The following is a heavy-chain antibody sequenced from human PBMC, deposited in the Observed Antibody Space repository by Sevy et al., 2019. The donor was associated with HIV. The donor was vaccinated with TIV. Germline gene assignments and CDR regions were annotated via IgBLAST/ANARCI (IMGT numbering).Heavy chain of an antibody. CDR2: ISSSSSYI. V-gene: IGHV3-21*01. CDR3: ARGSPQIAVAGDWYFDL. J-gene: IGHJ2*01. Sequence: GGSLRLSCAASGFTFSSYSMNWVRQAPGKGLEWVSSISSSSSYIYYAPSVKGRFTSSRDNAKNSLYLQMNSLRAEDTAVYYCARGSPQIAVAGDWYFDLWGRGTLVTVSS. CDR1: GFTFSSYS. D-gene: IGHD6-19*01.